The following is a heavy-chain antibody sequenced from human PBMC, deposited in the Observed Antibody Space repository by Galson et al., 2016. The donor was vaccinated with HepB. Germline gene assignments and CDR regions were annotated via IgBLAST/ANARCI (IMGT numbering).Heavy chain of an antibody. CDR1: GFSFSTSG. V-gene: IGHV3-23*01. CDR2: ITGSGDTT. J-gene: IGHJ4*02. Sequence: SLRLSCAASGFSFSTSGMSWVRQTPGRGLEWVSGITGSGDTTHYADSVKGRFTISRDNSKNTLYLYLNSLRAGDKDVSYCGKHGGFDYWGQGALVTVSS. D-gene: IGHD3-16*01. CDR3: GKHGGFDY.